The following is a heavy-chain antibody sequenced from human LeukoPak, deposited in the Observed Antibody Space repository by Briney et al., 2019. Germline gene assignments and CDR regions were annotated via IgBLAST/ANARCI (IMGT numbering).Heavy chain of an antibody. D-gene: IGHD4-17*01. CDR1: GFTFSSYS. V-gene: IGHV3-21*01. CDR3: ARDMGDYGDYGYYYYGMDV. Sequence: GGSLRLSCAASGFTFSSYSMNWVRQAPGKGLEWVSSISSSSSYIYYADSVKGRFTISRDNAKNSLYLQMNSLRAEDTAVYYCARDMGDYGDYGYYYYGMDVWGQGTTVTVSS. J-gene: IGHJ6*02. CDR2: ISSSSSYI.